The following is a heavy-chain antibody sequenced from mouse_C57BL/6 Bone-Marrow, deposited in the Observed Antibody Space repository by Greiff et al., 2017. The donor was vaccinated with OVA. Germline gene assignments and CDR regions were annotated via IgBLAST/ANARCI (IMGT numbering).Heavy chain of an antibody. J-gene: IGHJ2*01. CDR1: GFNIKDDY. CDR3: TIYYDYDGDYFDY. CDR2: IDPENGDT. V-gene: IGHV14-4*01. D-gene: IGHD2-4*01. Sequence: EVQLQQSGAELVRPGASVKLSCTASGFNIKDDYMHWVKQRPEQGLEWIGWIDPENGDTEYASKFQGKATITADTSSNTAYLQLIILTSEDTAFYYCTIYYDYDGDYFDYWGQGTTLTVSS.